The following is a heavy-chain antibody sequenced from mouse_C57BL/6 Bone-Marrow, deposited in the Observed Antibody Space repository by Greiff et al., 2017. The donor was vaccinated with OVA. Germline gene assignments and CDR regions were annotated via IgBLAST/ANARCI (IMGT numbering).Heavy chain of an antibody. CDR1: GYAFSSSW. CDR2: IYPGDGDT. V-gene: IGHV1-82*01. J-gene: IGHJ4*01. Sequence: VQLQQSGPELVKPGASVKISCKASGYAFSSSWMNWVKQRPGKGLEWIGRIYPGDGDTNYNGKFKGKATLTADKSSSTACMQLSSLTSEDSAVYCCASQYYYAMDYWGQGTSVTVSS. CDR3: ASQYYYAMDY.